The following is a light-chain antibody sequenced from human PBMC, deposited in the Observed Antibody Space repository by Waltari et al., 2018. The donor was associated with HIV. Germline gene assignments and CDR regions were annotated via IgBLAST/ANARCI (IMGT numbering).Light chain of an antibody. V-gene: IGLV1-47*01. CDR3: AAWDDNLVGHVV. CDR2: KNN. Sequence: QSVLTQPPSASGTAGQRVTIHCSRSRSYNGSTFVFWSQQFPGSAPNILIYKNNQRFSGVPCRFSGSKSGTSASLAISGLRSEDEAAYYCAAWDDNLVGHVVFGGGTNLTV. J-gene: IGLJ2*01. CDR1: RSYNGSTF.